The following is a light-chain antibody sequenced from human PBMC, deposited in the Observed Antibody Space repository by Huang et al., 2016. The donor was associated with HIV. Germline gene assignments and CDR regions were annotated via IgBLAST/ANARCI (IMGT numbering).Light chain of an antibody. V-gene: IGKV1-5*01. Sequence: DIQMTQSPSTLSASVGHRVTITCRASQSVSSRLAWYQQRPGKAPKLLIYDATGLGSGVPATFSGSGSGTDFTLTISNLQPDNFATYYCQQYKSYPYTFGQGTKLEI. J-gene: IGKJ2*01. CDR3: QQYKSYPYT. CDR2: DAT. CDR1: QSVSSR.